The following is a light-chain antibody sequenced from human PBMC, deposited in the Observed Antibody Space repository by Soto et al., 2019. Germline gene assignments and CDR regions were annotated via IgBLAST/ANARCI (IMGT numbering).Light chain of an antibody. CDR1: QRVSSN. V-gene: IGKV3-15*01. J-gene: IGKJ2*01. CDR2: GAS. CDR3: QQYNNWPPYT. Sequence: EIVMTQSPVTLSVSPGERATLSCRASQRVSSNVAWYQQKPGQAPRLLIYGASTRATGIPARFSGSGSETEVTLTISSLQSEDFAVYYCQQYNNWPPYTFGQGNKVEIK.